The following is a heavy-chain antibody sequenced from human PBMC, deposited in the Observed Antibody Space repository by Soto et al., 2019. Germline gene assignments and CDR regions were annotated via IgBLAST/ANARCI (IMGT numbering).Heavy chain of an antibody. V-gene: IGHV3-9*01. CDR2: ISWNSGSI. Sequence: GGSLRLSCAASGFTFDDYAMHWVRQAPGKGLEWVSGISWNSGSIGYADSVKGRFTISRDNAKNSLYLQMNSLRAEDTALYYCAKDRMGIAVAGYDYWGQGTLVTVSS. J-gene: IGHJ4*02. CDR1: GFTFDDYA. CDR3: AKDRMGIAVAGYDY. D-gene: IGHD6-19*01.